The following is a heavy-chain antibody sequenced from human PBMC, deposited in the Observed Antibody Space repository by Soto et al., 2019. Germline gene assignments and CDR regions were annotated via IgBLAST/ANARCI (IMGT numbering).Heavy chain of an antibody. CDR3: ARARTIVVVPAARTLTFDY. Sequence: SETLSLTCAVYGGSFSGYYWSWIRQPPGKGLEWIGEINHSGSTNYNPSLKSRVTISVDTSKNQFSLKLSPVTAADTAVYYCARARTIVVVPAARTLTFDYWGQGPLVTVSS. CDR2: INHSGST. D-gene: IGHD2-2*01. J-gene: IGHJ4*02. CDR1: GGSFSGYY. V-gene: IGHV4-34*01.